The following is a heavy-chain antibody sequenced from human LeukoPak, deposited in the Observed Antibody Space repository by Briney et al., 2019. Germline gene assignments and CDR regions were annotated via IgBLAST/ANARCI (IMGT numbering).Heavy chain of an antibody. Sequence: SETLSLTCSVSGGSISPYYWSWIRQPPGKGLEWIAYIHYSGGTNYNPYLKTRVTESVDTSKNQFSLRLTSVTAADTAVYYCARERQAIRGAFDIWGRGTMVTVSS. CDR3: ARERQAIRGAFDI. CDR2: IHYSGGT. V-gene: IGHV4-59*08. CDR1: GGSISPYY. J-gene: IGHJ3*02. D-gene: IGHD1-1*01.